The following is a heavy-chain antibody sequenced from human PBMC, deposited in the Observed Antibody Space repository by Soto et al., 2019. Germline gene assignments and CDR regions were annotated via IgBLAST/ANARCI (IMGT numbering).Heavy chain of an antibody. CDR1: DGCICSWS. Sequence: FEPLSLTCTVSDGCICSWSWSWIRQPPGKGLEWIGYIYYSGSTNYNPSLKSRVTISVDTSKNQFSLKLSSVTAADTAVYYCARRGYSNSFYYYYMDVWGKGTTVTVSS. D-gene: IGHD4-4*01. CDR3: ARRGYSNSFYYYYMDV. J-gene: IGHJ6*03. V-gene: IGHV4-59*08. CDR2: IYYSGST.